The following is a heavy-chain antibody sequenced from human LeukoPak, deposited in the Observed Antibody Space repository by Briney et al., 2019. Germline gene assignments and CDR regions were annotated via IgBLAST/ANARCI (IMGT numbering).Heavy chain of an antibody. CDR3: ASTYGDYFIIDY. D-gene: IGHD4-17*01. Sequence: SETLSLTCAVYGESFSGYYWSWIRQPPGKGLEWIGEINRSGSTNYNPSLKSRVTISVDTSKNQFSLKLSSVTAADTAVYYCASTYGDYFIIDYWGQGTLVTVSS. V-gene: IGHV4-34*01. CDR1: GESFSGYY. J-gene: IGHJ4*02. CDR2: INRSGST.